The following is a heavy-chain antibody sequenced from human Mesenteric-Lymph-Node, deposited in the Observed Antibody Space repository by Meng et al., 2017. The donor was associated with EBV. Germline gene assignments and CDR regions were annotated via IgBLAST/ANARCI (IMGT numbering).Heavy chain of an antibody. CDR2: IYHGGST. CDR3: ARGEIVRGEWYFNL. J-gene: IGHJ2*01. V-gene: IGHV4-4*02. D-gene: IGHD1-26*01. CDR1: GGSISSSNW. Sequence: QLQLQGSGPGLVRPSGTLSLTCFVSGGSISSSNWWSWVRQSPGKGLEWIGEIYHGGSTNYNPSLKSRVTMSVDKSQNQFSLKLTSVTAADRAIYYCARGEIVRGEWYFNLWGRGTLVTVSS.